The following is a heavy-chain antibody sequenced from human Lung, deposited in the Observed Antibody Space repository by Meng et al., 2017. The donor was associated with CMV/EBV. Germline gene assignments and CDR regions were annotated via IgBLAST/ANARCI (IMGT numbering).Heavy chain of an antibody. CDR1: ADIVSSNSAA. D-gene: IGHD4-23*01. CDR2: TYYRSKWYH. Sequence: VHLQQSGPGWVKPPQTLSLTCAISADIVSSNSAAWHWIRQSPSRGLEWLGRTYYRSKWYHEYAVSVKSRITISPDTPKNQFSLQLNSMTPEDTAVYYCARGINGGCGDWGQGTLVTVSS. J-gene: IGHJ4*02. V-gene: IGHV6-1*01. CDR3: ARGINGGCGD.